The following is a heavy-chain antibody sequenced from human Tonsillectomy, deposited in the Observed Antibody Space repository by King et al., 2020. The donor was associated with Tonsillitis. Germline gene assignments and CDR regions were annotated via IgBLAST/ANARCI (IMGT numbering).Heavy chain of an antibody. CDR2: IWYDGSNK. Sequence: QLVESGGGVVQPGRSLRLSCAASGFTFSSYGMHWVRQAPGKGLEWVAVIWYDGSNKYYADSVKGRFTISRDNSKNTLYLQMNSLRAEDTAVYYCARYDSSGWSNDCWGQGTLVTVSS. D-gene: IGHD6-19*01. CDR3: ARYDSSGWSNDC. J-gene: IGHJ4*02. CDR1: GFTFSSYG. V-gene: IGHV3-33*01.